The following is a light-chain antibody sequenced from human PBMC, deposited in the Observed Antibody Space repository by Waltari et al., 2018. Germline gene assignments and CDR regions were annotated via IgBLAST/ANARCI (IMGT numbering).Light chain of an antibody. CDR2: WAS. J-gene: IGKJ4*01. CDR3: QQCYSSLPT. CDR1: QSVLFTSNNKNY. V-gene: IGKV4-1*01. Sequence: DIVVTQFTDSLAVSLGERATIHCKSSQSVLFTSNNKNYLAWYQHKAGQPPKLLFYWASTREPGVPDRFSASVSGTDFTLTISSLQAEDVAVYYCQQCYSSLPTFGGGTKVEIK.